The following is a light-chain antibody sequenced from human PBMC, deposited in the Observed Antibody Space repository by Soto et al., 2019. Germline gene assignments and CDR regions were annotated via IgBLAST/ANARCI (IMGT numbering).Light chain of an antibody. V-gene: IGKV3-15*01. CDR3: QQYNNWPRT. Sequence: EIVMTQSPATLSVSLGERATLSCRASQSVSSELAWYQQKPGQAPRLLIYGASTRATGFPARFSGSGSGTEFTLTISSLQSEDFAVYYCQQYNNWPRTFGQGTKVEIK. CDR1: QSVSSE. J-gene: IGKJ1*01. CDR2: GAS.